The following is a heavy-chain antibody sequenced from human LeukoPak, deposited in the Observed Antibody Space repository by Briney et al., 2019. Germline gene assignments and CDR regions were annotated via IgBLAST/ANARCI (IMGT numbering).Heavy chain of an antibody. J-gene: IGHJ5*02. Sequence: ASVKVSCKASGGTFSIYAISWVRQAPGQGLEWMGGIIPIFGTANYAQKFQGRVTITADESTSTAYMELSSLRSEDTAVYYCARVGYYYGSGTSQPWFDPWGQGTLVTVSS. CDR2: IIPIFGTA. CDR1: GGTFSIYA. CDR3: ARVGYYYGSGTSQPWFDP. D-gene: IGHD3-10*01. V-gene: IGHV1-69*13.